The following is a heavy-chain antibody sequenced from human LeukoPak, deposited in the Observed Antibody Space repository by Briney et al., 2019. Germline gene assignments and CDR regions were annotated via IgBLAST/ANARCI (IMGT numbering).Heavy chain of an antibody. J-gene: IGHJ3*02. D-gene: IGHD3-9*01. Sequence: GGSLRLSCAAFGFTFSGYSMSWVRQAPGKGLEWLSYISSSSSGIYYADSVKGRFTISRDNAKSTLHLQMNSLRDDDTAVYYCARDRYYAFDIWGQGTMVTVSS. CDR2: ISSSSSGI. CDR3: ARDRYYAFDI. CDR1: GFTFSGYS. V-gene: IGHV3-48*02.